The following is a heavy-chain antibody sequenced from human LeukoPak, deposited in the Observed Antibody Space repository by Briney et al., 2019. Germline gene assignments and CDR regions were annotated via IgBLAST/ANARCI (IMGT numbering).Heavy chain of an antibody. CDR1: GGSISSGGYY. J-gene: IGHJ6*02. CDR3: ARGPLGYCSSTSCYYYYYYYGMDV. CDR2: IYYSGST. Sequence: SETLSLTCTVSGGSISSGGYYWSWIRQHPGKGLEWIGYIYYSGSTYYNPSLKSRVTISVDTSKNQFSLKLSSVTAADTAVYYCARGPLGYCSSTSCYYYYYYYGMDVWGQGTTVTVSS. V-gene: IGHV4-31*03. D-gene: IGHD2-2*01.